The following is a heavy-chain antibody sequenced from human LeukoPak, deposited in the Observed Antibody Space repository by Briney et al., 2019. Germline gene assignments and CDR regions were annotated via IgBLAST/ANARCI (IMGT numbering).Heavy chain of an antibody. CDR1: GDSFSSHY. V-gene: IGHV4-34*01. Sequence: SETLSLTCTVSGDSFSSHYWTWMRQPPGKGLEWIGEINHSGSTNYNPSLKSRVTISVDTSKNQFSLKLSSVTAADTAVYYCAMIVVPADAFDIWGQGTMVTVSS. D-gene: IGHD3-22*01. CDR3: AMIVVPADAFDI. J-gene: IGHJ3*02. CDR2: INHSGST.